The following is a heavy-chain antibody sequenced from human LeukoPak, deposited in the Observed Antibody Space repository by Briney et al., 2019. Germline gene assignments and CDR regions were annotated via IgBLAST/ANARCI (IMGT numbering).Heavy chain of an antibody. J-gene: IGHJ4*02. CDR3: ARASHDFWSDGTYFDY. Sequence: GGSLRLSCAASGFTFSSYWMSWVRQAPGKGLEWVANIKQDGSEKYYVDSVKGRFTISRDNAKNSLYLQMNSLRAEDTAVYYCARASHDFWSDGTYFDYWGQGTLVTVSS. CDR1: GFTFSSYW. D-gene: IGHD3-3*01. CDR2: IKQDGSEK. V-gene: IGHV3-7*01.